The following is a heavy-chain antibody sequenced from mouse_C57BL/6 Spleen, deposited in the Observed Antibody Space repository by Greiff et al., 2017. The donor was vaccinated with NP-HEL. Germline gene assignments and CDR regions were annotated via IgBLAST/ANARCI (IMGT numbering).Heavy chain of an antibody. CDR1: GYTFTSYD. Sequence: VMLVESGPELVKPGASVKLSCKASGYTFTSYDINWVKQRPGQGLEWIGWIYPRDGSTKYNEKFKGKATLTVDTSSSTAYMELHSLTSEDSAVYFCARNYYDYLYFFDYWGQGTTLTVSS. J-gene: IGHJ2*01. CDR2: IYPRDGST. D-gene: IGHD2-4*01. V-gene: IGHV1-85*01. CDR3: ARNYYDYLYFFDY.